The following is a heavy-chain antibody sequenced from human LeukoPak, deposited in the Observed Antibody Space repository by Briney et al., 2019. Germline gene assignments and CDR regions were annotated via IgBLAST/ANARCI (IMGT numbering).Heavy chain of an antibody. CDR2: ISSSSSTI. Sequence: GTSLRLSCVVSGFNFDNYGMHWVRQAPGKGLEWVSYISSSSSTIYYADSVKGRFTISRDNAKNSLYLQMNSLRAEDTAVYYCANHFQHWGQGTLVTVSS. CDR3: ANHFQH. J-gene: IGHJ1*01. CDR1: GFNFDNYG. V-gene: IGHV3-48*01.